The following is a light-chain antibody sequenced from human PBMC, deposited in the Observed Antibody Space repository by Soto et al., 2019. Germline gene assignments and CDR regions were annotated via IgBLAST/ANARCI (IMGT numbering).Light chain of an antibody. CDR2: DTS. Sequence: ETVLTQSPGTLSLAPGERATLSCRASQSVSNSYIAWYQQKRGQAPRLLIYDTSTRATGVPTRFSGSRSGAEFTLTINSLQSEDFAVYYCQPYNNWPLTFGGGTKVDIK. CDR1: QSVSNS. V-gene: IGKV3-15*01. J-gene: IGKJ4*01. CDR3: QPYNNWPLT.